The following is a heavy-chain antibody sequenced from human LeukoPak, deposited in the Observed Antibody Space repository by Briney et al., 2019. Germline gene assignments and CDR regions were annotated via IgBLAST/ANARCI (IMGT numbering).Heavy chain of an antibody. CDR2: ISYDESKR. CDR1: GFLFRDYG. Sequence: GGSLRLSCEASGFLFRDYGMHWVRQTPGKGLESVAFISYDESKRDHTDSVKGRAAISRDNSKNTLYLHIDSLRTEDTAIYYCARDSSGFFYSLDHWGHGTLVTVSS. CDR3: ARDSSGFFYSLDH. J-gene: IGHJ4*01. D-gene: IGHD3-22*01. V-gene: IGHV3-30*09.